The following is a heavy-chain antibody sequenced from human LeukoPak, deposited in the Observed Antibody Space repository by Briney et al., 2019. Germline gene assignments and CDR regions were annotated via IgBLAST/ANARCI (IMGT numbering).Heavy chain of an antibody. V-gene: IGHV1-46*03. CDR1: GYTFTSYY. CDR3: ASLGSSRRPQLGFDP. CDR2: INPSGGST. D-gene: IGHD6-13*01. Sequence: ASVKVSCKASGYTFTSYYMHWVRQAPGQRLEWMGIINPSGGSTSYAQKCQGRVTMTRDTSTSTVYMELSSLRSEDTAVYYCASLGSSRRPQLGFDPWGQGTLVTVSS. J-gene: IGHJ5*02.